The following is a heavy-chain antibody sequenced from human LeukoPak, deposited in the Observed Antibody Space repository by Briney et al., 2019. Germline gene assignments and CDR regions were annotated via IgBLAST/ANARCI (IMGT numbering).Heavy chain of an antibody. CDR2: INPNSGGT. D-gene: IGHD6-19*01. CDR1: GYTFTGYY. CDR3: ARDRVRAVAGKGNWFDP. J-gene: IGHJ5*02. V-gene: IGHV1-2*02. Sequence: GASVKVSCKASGYTFTGYYMHWVRRAPGQGVEWMGWINPNSGGTNYAQKFQGRVTMTRDTSISTAYMELSRLRSDDTAVYYCARDRVRAVAGKGNWFDPWGQGTLVTVSS.